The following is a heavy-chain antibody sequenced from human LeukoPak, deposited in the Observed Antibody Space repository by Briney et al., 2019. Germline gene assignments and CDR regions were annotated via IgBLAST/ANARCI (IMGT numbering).Heavy chain of an antibody. D-gene: IGHD7-27*01. CDR1: GYTFTGYY. J-gene: IGHJ5*02. V-gene: IGHV1-2*06. CDR3: APGPGWFYR. CDR2: NNPNSGGT. Sequence: ASVKVSCKASGYTFTGYYMHWVRQAPGQGLEWMGRNNPNSGGTNYAQKFQGRVTMTRDTSISTAYMELSRLTSDDTAVYYCAPGPGWFYRWGQGTLVTVSS.